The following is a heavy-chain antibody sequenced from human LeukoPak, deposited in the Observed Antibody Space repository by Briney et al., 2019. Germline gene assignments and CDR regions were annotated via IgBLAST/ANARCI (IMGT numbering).Heavy chain of an antibody. Sequence: PSVKVSCKASGYTFTGYYMHWVRQAPGQGLEWMGRINPNSGGTNYAQKFQGRVTMTRDTSISTAYMELSRLRSDDTAVYYCARARFLEWLSLFDYWGQGTLVTVSS. V-gene: IGHV1-2*06. CDR2: INPNSGGT. D-gene: IGHD3-3*01. J-gene: IGHJ4*02. CDR3: ARARFLEWLSLFDY. CDR1: GYTFTGYY.